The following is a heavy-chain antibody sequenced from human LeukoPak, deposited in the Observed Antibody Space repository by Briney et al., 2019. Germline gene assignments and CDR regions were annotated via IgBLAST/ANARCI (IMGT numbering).Heavy chain of an antibody. Sequence: SETLSLTCTVSGVSIYSSTYYWAWIRQPPGKGLEFIGSIYYNENTYHNPSLKSRLTISVDTSTNHFSLRLTSVTAADTARYYCARQLAAGNDAFDIWGQGTVVTVSS. V-gene: IGHV4-39*01. CDR2: IYYNENT. CDR3: ARQLAAGNDAFDI. CDR1: GVSIYSSTYY. D-gene: IGHD2-15*01. J-gene: IGHJ3*02.